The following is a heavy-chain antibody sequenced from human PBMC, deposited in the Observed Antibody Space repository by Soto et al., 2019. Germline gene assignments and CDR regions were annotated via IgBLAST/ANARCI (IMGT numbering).Heavy chain of an antibody. CDR3: ARYYRGSGRYFFDY. J-gene: IGHJ4*02. CDR1: GFTFISSF. Sequence: PGGSLRLSCVASGFTFISSFMGWIRQAPGKGPEWVANINQGGGVTYYVDSVEGRFTISRDNTKDSLYLQMNSLRGEDTAIYYCARYYRGSGRYFFDYWGQGTQGTVSA. V-gene: IGHV3-7*03. D-gene: IGHD6-19*01. CDR2: INQGGGVT.